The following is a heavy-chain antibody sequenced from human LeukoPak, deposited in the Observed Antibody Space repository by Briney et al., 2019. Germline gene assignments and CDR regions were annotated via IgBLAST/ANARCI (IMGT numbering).Heavy chain of an antibody. V-gene: IGHV3-11*01. CDR2: ISSSGSTI. CDR1: GFTFSDYY. Sequence: GGSLRLSCAASGFTFSDYYMSWIRQAPGKGLEWVSYISSSGSTIYYADSVKGRFTISRDNAKNSLYLQMNSLRAEDTAVYYCARDSDPRPRDCSGGSCPDDAFDIWGQGTMVTVSS. D-gene: IGHD2-15*01. CDR3: ARDSDPRPRDCSGGSCPDDAFDI. J-gene: IGHJ3*02.